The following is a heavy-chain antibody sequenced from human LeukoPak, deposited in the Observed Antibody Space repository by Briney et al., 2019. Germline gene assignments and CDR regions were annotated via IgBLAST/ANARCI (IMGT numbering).Heavy chain of an antibody. CDR2: IYSGGRT. CDR3: AINFRSAYYFFDF. V-gene: IGHV3-53*01. D-gene: IGHD3-3*01. J-gene: IGHJ4*02. Sequence: GGSLRLSCAAPGFTFSSYWMHWVRQAPGKGLVWVSVIYSGGRTYYTDSVKGRFTISRDNSKNALYLQMNSLRAEDTAVYYCAINFRSAYYFFDFWGQGILVTVSS. CDR1: GFTFSSYW.